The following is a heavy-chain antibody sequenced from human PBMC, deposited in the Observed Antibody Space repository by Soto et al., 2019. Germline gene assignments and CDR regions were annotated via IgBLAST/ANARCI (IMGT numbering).Heavy chain of an antibody. Sequence: QVQLVQSGAEVKKPGASVKVSCKASGDTFTDYYIHWVRQAPGQGLEWMGTVNPSGGHTTYAQHFLGRMTMTRDTSTSTLYMELASLTSEDTAIYFCARGGHVVVVTAALDYWGQGILVTVSS. CDR3: ARGGHVVVVTAALDY. D-gene: IGHD2-21*02. V-gene: IGHV1-46*01. CDR1: GDTFTDYY. CDR2: VNPSGGHT. J-gene: IGHJ4*02.